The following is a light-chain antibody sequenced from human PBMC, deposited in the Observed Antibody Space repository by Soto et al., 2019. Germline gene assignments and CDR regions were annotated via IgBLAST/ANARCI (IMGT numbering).Light chain of an antibody. Sequence: QSALTQPASVSGSPGQSTTISCTGTRSDVGGDNYVSWYQQHPGKAPKLMIYEVRNRPSGVSNRFSGSKSGNTASLTISGLQAEDEADYYCSSYTSSSTFDVVFGGGTKLTVL. V-gene: IGLV2-14*01. J-gene: IGLJ2*01. CDR3: SSYTSSSTFDVV. CDR2: EVR. CDR1: RSDVGGDNY.